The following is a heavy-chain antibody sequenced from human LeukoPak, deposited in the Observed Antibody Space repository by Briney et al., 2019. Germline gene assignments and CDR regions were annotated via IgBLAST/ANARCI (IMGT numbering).Heavy chain of an antibody. J-gene: IGHJ5*02. D-gene: IGHD3-10*01. V-gene: IGHV3-7*01. CDR3: ARGGSWFAH. CDR1: GFTFNTFW. Sequence: PGGSLRLSCAASGFTFNTFWMSWVRQAPGKGPEWVANIKPDGSEKSYVDSVKGRFTISRDNAKNSLYLQMNSLRAEDTALYYCARGGSWFAHWGQGTLVTVSS. CDR2: IKPDGSEK.